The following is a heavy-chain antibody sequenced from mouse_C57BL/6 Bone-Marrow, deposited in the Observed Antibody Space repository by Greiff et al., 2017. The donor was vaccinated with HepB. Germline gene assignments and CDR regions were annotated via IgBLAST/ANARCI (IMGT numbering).Heavy chain of an antibody. CDR1: GYTFTSYW. CDR3: TIHYGSSYVWFAY. D-gene: IGHD1-1*01. CDR2: IYPGNSDT. J-gene: IGHJ3*01. V-gene: IGHV1-5*01. Sequence: VQLQQSGTVLARPGASVKMSCKTSGYTFTSYWMHWVKQSPAQGLEWIGAIYPGNSDTSYNQKFKGKAKLTAVTSASTAYMELSSLTNEDSAVYYCTIHYGSSYVWFAYWGQGTLVTVSA.